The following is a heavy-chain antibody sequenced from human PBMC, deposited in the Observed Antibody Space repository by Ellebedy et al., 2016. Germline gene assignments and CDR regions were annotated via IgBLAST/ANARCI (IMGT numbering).Heavy chain of an antibody. Sequence: SETLSLTCTVSGGSISSSSYYWGWIRQPPGKGLEWIGTIYYSGSTYYNPSLKSRVTISVDTTKNQLSLKLSSVTAADTALYYCARASVRGYNGYLFDYWGQGTLVTVSS. D-gene: IGHD5-12*01. CDR1: GGSISSSSYY. V-gene: IGHV4-39*07. CDR2: IYYSGST. CDR3: ARASVRGYNGYLFDY. J-gene: IGHJ4*02.